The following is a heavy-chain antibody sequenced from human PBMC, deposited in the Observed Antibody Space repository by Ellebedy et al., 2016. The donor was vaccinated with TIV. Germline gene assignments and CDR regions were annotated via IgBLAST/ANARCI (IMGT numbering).Heavy chain of an antibody. CDR1: GITFSHAW. V-gene: IGHV3-15*01. CDR3: TTQILKGYF. CDR2: TKSKTDGERT. J-gene: IGHJ4*02. Sequence: PGGSLRLSCEASGITFSHAWMNWVRQAPGKGLEWVGRTKSKTDGERTEYAAPVKGRVTISRDDSENTVSLQLNGLKTEDTGIYYCTTQILKGYFWGQGTLVSVSS.